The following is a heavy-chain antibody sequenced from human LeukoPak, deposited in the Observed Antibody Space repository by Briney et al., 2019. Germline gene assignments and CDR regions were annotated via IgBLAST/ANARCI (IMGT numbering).Heavy chain of an antibody. Sequence: GGSLRLSCAASGFTFSGYWMSWVRQAPGKGLGWVANINQDGSEKYYVDSVKGRFTISRDNAKNSLFLQMGSLRVEDTAVYYCARETDTKGSYYFDYWGQGTLVTVSS. J-gene: IGHJ4*02. D-gene: IGHD5-18*01. CDR3: ARETDTKGSYYFDY. V-gene: IGHV3-7*01. CDR2: INQDGSEK. CDR1: GFTFSGYW.